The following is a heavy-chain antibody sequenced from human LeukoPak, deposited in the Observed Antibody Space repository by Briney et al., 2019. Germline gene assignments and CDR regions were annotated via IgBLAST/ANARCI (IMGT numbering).Heavy chain of an antibody. D-gene: IGHD2-2*01. Sequence: GGSLRLSCAASGFTFSSYSMNWVRQAPGKGLEWVSSISSSSSYIHYADSVKGRFTISRDNAKNSLYLQMNSLRAEDTAVYYCARALLDSEDIVVVPAAMGDYWGQGTLVTVSS. J-gene: IGHJ4*02. CDR2: ISSSSSYI. CDR3: ARALLDSEDIVVVPAAMGDY. V-gene: IGHV3-21*01. CDR1: GFTFSSYS.